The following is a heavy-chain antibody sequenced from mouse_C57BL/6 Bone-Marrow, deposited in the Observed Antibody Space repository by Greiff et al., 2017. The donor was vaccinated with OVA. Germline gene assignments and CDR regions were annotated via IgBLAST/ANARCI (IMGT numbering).Heavy chain of an antibody. CDR3: ARGGLLFAY. J-gene: IGHJ3*01. D-gene: IGHD2-13*01. CDR1: GYSITSGYY. V-gene: IGHV3-6*01. Sequence: EVQLQESGPGLVKPSQSLSLTCSVTGYSITSGYYWNWIRQFPGNKLEWMGYISYDGSNNYNPSLKNRISITRDTSKNQFFLKLNSVTTEDTATYYCARGGLLFAYWGQGTLVTVSA. CDR2: ISYDGSN.